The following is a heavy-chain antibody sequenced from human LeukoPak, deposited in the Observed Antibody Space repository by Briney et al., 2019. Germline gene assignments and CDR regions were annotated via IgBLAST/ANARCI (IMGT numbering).Heavy chain of an antibody. J-gene: IGHJ4*02. CDR2: INPNSGGT. CDR1: GYTFTGYY. Sequence: GPPVKVSCKASGYTFTGYYMHWVRQAPGQGLEWMGWINPNSGGTNYAQKFQGRVTMTRDTSISTAYMELSRLRSDDTAVYYCARDPVVNYYDSSGYFGYWGQGTLVTVSS. D-gene: IGHD3-22*01. CDR3: ARDPVVNYYDSSGYFGY. V-gene: IGHV1-2*02.